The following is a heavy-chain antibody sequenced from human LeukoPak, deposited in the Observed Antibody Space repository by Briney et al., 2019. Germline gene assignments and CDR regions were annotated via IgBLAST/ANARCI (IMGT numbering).Heavy chain of an antibody. Sequence: GGSLRLSCAASGFTFSSYWMSWVRQAPGKGLEWVANIKQDGSEKYYVDSVKGRFTISRDNAKNSLYLQMNSLRVEDTAVYYCARVLDDYGDYFDYWGQGTLVTVSS. V-gene: IGHV3-7*01. CDR2: IKQDGSEK. J-gene: IGHJ4*02. D-gene: IGHD4-17*01. CDR1: GFTFSSYW. CDR3: ARVLDDYGDYFDY.